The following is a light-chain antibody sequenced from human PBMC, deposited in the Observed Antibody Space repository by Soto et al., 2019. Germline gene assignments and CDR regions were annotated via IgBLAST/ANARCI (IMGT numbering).Light chain of an antibody. CDR1: QSVSSSY. CDR2: DAS. Sequence: IVLTQSPATLSVSPWERATLSCRASQSVSSSYLAWYQQKPGQAPRLLIYDASNRATGIPARFSGSGSGTDFTLTISSLEPEDFAVYYCQQRSNWITLGQGTRLEIK. CDR3: QQRSNWIT. V-gene: IGKV3D-20*02. J-gene: IGKJ5*01.